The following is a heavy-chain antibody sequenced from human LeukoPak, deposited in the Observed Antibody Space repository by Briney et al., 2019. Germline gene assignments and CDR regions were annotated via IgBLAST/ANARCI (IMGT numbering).Heavy chain of an antibody. J-gene: IGHJ4*02. V-gene: IGHV3-15*01. CDR3: AADTPVPLAQIDY. CDR1: GFTFTNAW. Sequence: GVSLRLSCAVSGFTFTNAWMNWVRQAPGKGLEWVGRVRAKTDGGTTEYAAPVKGRFSISRDDSTNTVYLQMNSLITEDTAIYYCAADTPVPLAQIDYWGQGALVTVSS. D-gene: IGHD2/OR15-2a*01. CDR2: VRAKTDGGTT.